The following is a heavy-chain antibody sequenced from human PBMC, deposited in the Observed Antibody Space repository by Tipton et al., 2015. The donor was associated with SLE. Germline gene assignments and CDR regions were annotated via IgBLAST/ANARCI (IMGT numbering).Heavy chain of an antibody. Sequence: SLRLSCAASGFTFSSYGMHWVRQAPGKGLEWVAFMRYDGSVQYYTDSVMGRFTISRDNAKNTLHLQMNNLRTEDTAVYYCVRPQRDGSNEEYFQYWGQGTLVTVSS. V-gene: IGHV3-30*02. CDR1: GFTFSSYG. D-gene: IGHD5-24*01. J-gene: IGHJ1*01. CDR2: MRYDGSVQ. CDR3: VRPQRDGSNEEYFQY.